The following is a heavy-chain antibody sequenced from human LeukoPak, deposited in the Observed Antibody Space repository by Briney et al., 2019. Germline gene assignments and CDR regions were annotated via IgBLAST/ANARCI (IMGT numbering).Heavy chain of an antibody. CDR2: IRYDGSNK. V-gene: IGHV3-30*02. J-gene: IGHJ4*02. D-gene: IGHD6-13*01. Sequence: PGGSLRLSCAASGFTFSSYGMHWVRQAPGKGLEWVAFIRYDGSNKYYADSVKGRFTISRDNSKNTLYLQMNSLRAEDTAVYHCAKDLRYSSSQIDYWGQGTLVTVSS. CDR1: GFTFSSYG. CDR3: AKDLRYSSSQIDY.